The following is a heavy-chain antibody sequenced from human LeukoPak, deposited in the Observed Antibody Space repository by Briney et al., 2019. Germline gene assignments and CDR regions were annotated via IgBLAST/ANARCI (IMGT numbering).Heavy chain of an antibody. CDR1: GFSFSTYG. Sequence: PGGSLRLSCAASGFSFSTYGIHWDRQAPGKGLEWVAVMWYDGSKDYYADSVKGRFTISRDTSKNTLYLQMNNLRAEDTAVYYCAKDRETYEYTFDYWGQGTLVTVSS. V-gene: IGHV3-33*06. D-gene: IGHD6-6*01. CDR3: AKDRETYEYTFDY. CDR2: MWYDGSKD. J-gene: IGHJ4*02.